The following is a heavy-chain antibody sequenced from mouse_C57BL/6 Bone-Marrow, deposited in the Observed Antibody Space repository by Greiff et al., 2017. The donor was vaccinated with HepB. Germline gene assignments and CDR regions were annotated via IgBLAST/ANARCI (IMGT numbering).Heavy chain of an antibody. CDR3: ARYYYGSSSGFAY. Sequence: QVQLKESGPGLVQPSQSLSITCTVSGFSLPSYGVHWVRQSPGKGLEWLGVIWSGGSTDYNAAFISRLSISKDNSKSQVFFKMNSLQADDTAIYYCARYYYGSSSGFAYWGQGTLVTVSA. V-gene: IGHV2-2*01. J-gene: IGHJ3*01. CDR2: IWSGGST. CDR1: GFSLPSYG. D-gene: IGHD1-1*01.